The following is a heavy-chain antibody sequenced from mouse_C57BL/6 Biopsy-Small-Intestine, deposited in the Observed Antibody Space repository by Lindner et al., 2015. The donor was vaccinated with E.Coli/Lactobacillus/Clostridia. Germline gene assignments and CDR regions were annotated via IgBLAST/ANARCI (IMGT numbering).Heavy chain of an antibody. D-gene: IGHD4-1*01. CDR3: ARTGTPYYFDY. CDR2: ITSGSSAI. J-gene: IGHJ2*01. CDR1: GFTFSDYG. V-gene: IGHV5-17*01. Sequence: VQLQESGGGLVKPGGSLKLSCAASGFTFSDYGMHWVRQAPEKGLEWVAYITSGSSAIYYADTMKGRFTISRDNAKNTLFLQVTSLRSEDTAMYYCARTGTPYYFDYWGQGTTLTVSS.